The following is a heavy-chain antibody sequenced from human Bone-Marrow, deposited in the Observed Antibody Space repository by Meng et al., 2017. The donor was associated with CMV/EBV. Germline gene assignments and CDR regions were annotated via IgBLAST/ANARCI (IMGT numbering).Heavy chain of an antibody. V-gene: IGHV3-21*01. J-gene: IGHJ4*02. Sequence: GGSLRLSCAASGFTFSSYSMNWVRQAPGKGLEWVSSISSSSYIYYADSVKGRFTISRDNAKNSLYLQMNSLRAEDTAVYYCARAKSYGGSFIFDYWGQGPLVTFSS. D-gene: IGHD1-26*01. CDR1: GFTFSSYS. CDR3: ARAKSYGGSFIFDY. CDR2: ISSSSYI.